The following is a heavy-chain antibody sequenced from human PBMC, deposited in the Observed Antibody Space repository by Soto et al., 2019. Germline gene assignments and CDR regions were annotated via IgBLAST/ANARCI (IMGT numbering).Heavy chain of an antibody. Sequence: QVQLVESGGGVVLPGTSLRLSCAASGFSFSSYAMHWVRQAPGKGLEWVAIISYDGSNKYYADSVKGRFTISRDKSTNTVYLQMNRLKADDTAVDYCARNLRLGDTFGYNDFSDDALDIWGQVTMVTVPS. CDR1: GFSFSSYA. D-gene: IGHD3-3*01. CDR2: ISYDGSNK. J-gene: IGHJ3*02. V-gene: IGHV3-30-3*01. CDR3: ARNLRLGDTFGYNDFSDDALDI.